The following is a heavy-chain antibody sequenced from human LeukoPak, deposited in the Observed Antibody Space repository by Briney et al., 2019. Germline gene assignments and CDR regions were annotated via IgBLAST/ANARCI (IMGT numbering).Heavy chain of an antibody. J-gene: IGHJ4*02. CDR2: ISWNSGSI. Sequence: SLRLSCAASGFTFDDYTFHWVRQGPGKGLEWVSGISWNSGSIGYADSVKGRFTISRDNAKNSLYLQMNSLRAEDTAFYYCAKGETRWYGSIDYWGQGTLVTVSS. CDR3: AKGETRWYGSIDY. CDR1: GFTFDDYT. D-gene: IGHD6-13*01. V-gene: IGHV3-9*01.